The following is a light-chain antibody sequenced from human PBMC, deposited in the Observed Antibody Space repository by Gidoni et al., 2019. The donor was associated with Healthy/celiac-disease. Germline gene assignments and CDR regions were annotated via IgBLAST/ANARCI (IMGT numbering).Light chain of an antibody. CDR3: QQYGSSPL. Sequence: EIVLTPSPGTLSLSPGERATLSCRASQSVSSSYLAWYQQKPGQAPRLLIYGASSRATGSPDRCSGSGSGTDFTLTISRLEPEDFAVYYCQQYGSSPLFXHXTKVDIK. CDR2: GAS. CDR1: QSVSSSY. J-gene: IGKJ3*01. V-gene: IGKV3-20*01.